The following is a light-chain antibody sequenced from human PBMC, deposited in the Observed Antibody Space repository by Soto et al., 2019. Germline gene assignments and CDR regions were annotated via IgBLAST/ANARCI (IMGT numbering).Light chain of an antibody. J-gene: IGKJ2*01. Sequence: AIQMTQSPSSLSASVGDRVPITCRASPGTRNDLGWNQQKPGKAPKLLIYAATSLQSGVPSRFSGSGPGTDFTLTISSLQPEDFATYNCLQDYNYPLTFGQGTKLEIK. V-gene: IGKV1-6*01. CDR2: AAT. CDR3: LQDYNYPLT. CDR1: PGTRND.